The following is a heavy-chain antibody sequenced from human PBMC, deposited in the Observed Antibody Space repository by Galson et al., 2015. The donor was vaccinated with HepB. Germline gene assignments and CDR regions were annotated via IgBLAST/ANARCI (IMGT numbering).Heavy chain of an antibody. CDR2: IYYTGST. CDR3: ARELVGGTEYFDY. CDR1: GGSISSGDYF. J-gene: IGHJ4*02. V-gene: IGHV4-30-4*01. Sequence: TLSLTCTIFGGSISSGDYFWSWIRQPPGKGLEWIGYIYYTGSTSYNPSLKSRVVISVDTSKNQFSLNLTSVTAADTAMYYCARELVGGTEYFDYWGQGTLVTVSS. D-gene: IGHD1-26*01.